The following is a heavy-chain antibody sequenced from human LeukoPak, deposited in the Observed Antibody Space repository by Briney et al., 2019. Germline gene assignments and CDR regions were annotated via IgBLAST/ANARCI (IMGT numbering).Heavy chain of an antibody. J-gene: IGHJ4*02. V-gene: IGHV1-2*04. CDR2: INPNSGGT. Sequence: GASVKVTCKASGYTFTGYYMHWVRQAPGQGLEWMGRINPNSGGTNYAQKFQGWVTMTRDTSISTAYMELSRLRSDDTAVYYCARGAPIVVVVAATLLDYWGQGTLVTVSS. CDR1: GYTFTGYY. CDR3: ARGAPIVVVVAATLLDY. D-gene: IGHD2-15*01.